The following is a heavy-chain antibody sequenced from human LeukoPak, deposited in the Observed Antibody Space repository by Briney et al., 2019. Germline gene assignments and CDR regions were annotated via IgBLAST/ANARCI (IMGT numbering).Heavy chain of an antibody. Sequence: PGGSLRLSCAASGFTFSSYGMHWVRQAPGKGLEWVAVIWYDGSNKYYADSVKGRFTISRDNSKNTLYLQMNSLRAEDTAVYYCARDPGGYCGGDCYFDYWGQGTLVTVSS. CDR2: IWYDGSNK. V-gene: IGHV3-33*01. D-gene: IGHD2-21*02. CDR1: GFTFSSYG. J-gene: IGHJ4*02. CDR3: ARDPGGYCGGDCYFDY.